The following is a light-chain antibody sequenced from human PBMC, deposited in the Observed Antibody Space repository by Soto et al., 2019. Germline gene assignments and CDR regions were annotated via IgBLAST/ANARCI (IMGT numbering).Light chain of an antibody. CDR2: DAS. Sequence: DIQITQSPSTLSASVGDRVTITCRASQTITNWLAWYQQKPGKAPKFLIFDASSLESGVPSRFSGSGSGTEFTLTISSLQPDDFATYFCQQYYSYPWTFGQGTKLEIK. CDR1: QTITNW. V-gene: IGKV1-5*01. CDR3: QQYYSYPWT. J-gene: IGKJ1*01.